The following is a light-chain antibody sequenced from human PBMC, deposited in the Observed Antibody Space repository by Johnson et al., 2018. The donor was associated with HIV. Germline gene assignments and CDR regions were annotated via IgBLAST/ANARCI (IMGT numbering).Light chain of an antibody. V-gene: IGLV1-51*01. Sequence: VLTQPPSASGTPGQRVTISCSGSSSTIGTNYVSWYQQFPGTAPKLLIFDNNKRPSGIPDRFSGSKSGTSATLGITGLQTGDEADYYCGTGDSSLSAGVFGTGTKVTVL. J-gene: IGLJ1*01. CDR2: DNN. CDR3: GTGDSSLSAGV. CDR1: SSTIGTNY.